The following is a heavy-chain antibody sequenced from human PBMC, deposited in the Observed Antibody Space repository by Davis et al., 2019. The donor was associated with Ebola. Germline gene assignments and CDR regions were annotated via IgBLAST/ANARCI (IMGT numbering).Heavy chain of an antibody. V-gene: IGHV3-33*01. J-gene: IGHJ4*02. Sequence: GESLKISCPASGFTFGDYAMSWVRQAPGKGLEWVAVIWYDGSNKYYADSVKGRFTISRDNSKNTLYLQMNSLRAEDTAVYYCARGGYFDWTLDYWGQGTLVTVSS. CDR1: GFTFGDYA. D-gene: IGHD3-9*01. CDR3: ARGGYFDWTLDY. CDR2: IWYDGSNK.